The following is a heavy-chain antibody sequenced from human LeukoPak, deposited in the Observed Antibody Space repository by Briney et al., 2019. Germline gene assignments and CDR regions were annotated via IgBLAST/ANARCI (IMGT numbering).Heavy chain of an antibody. D-gene: IGHD4-17*01. V-gene: IGHV1-2*02. Sequence: GASVKVSCKASGYTFTGYYMHWVRQAPGQGLEWMGWINPNSGGTNYAQKFQGRVTMTRDTSISTAYMELSRLRSDDTAVYYCARDGDYGDYVEDYWGQGTLATVSS. CDR2: INPNSGGT. J-gene: IGHJ4*02. CDR3: ARDGDYGDYVEDY. CDR1: GYTFTGYY.